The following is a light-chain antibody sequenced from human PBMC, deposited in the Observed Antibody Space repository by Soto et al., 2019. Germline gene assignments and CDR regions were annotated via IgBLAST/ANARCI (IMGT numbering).Light chain of an antibody. V-gene: IGLV2-14*03. J-gene: IGLJ3*02. Sequence: QSALTQPASVSGPPGQSITISCTGTTNDINYDSVSWYQQSPGSAPKVVIYEVSNRPSGISTRFSGSKSGRTATLPISGLRSEDEAVYFCSSYTTTRSWVFGGGTKLTVL. CDR1: TNDINYDS. CDR2: EVS. CDR3: SSYTTTRSWV.